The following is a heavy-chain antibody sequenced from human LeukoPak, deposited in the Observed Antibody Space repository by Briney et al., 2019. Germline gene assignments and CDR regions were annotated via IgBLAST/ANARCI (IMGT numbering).Heavy chain of an antibody. CDR1: GFTFDDYA. CDR2: ISSSGSTI. J-gene: IGHJ4*02. V-gene: IGHV3-11*01. Sequence: GGSLRLSCAASGFTFDDYAMHWVRQAPGKGLEWVSYISSSGSTIYYADSVKGRFTISRDNAKNSLYLQMNSLRAEDTAVYYCARFRGVSPEIDYWGQGTLVTVSS. CDR3: ARFRGVSPEIDY.